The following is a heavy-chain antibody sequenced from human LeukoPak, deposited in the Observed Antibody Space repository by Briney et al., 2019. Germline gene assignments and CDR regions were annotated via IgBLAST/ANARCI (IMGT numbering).Heavy chain of an antibody. J-gene: IGHJ5*02. Sequence: SETLSLTCTVSGGSVSSGSYDWRWIRQPAGKGLEWIGRVYTSGSTNYNPSLKSRVTISVDTSKNQFSLKLSSVTAADTAVYYCVRRVDTVEFAPWGQCTLVTVSS. CDR3: VRRVDTVEFAP. CDR2: VYTSGST. D-gene: IGHD4-23*01. V-gene: IGHV4-61*02. CDR1: GGSVSSGSYD.